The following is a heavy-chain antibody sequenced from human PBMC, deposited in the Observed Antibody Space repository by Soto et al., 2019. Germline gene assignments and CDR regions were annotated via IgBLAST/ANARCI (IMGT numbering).Heavy chain of an antibody. J-gene: IGHJ4*02. CDR1: GFSLSTSGVG. Sequence: QITLKESGPTLVKPTQTLTLTCTFSGFSLSTSGVGVGWIRQPPGKALEWLALIYWDDDKRYSPSLKSRLTITKDPSKNQVVLTMTNMDPVDTATYYCAHDDAELLWPTFDYWGQGTLVTVSS. CDR2: IYWDDDK. V-gene: IGHV2-5*02. CDR3: AHDDAELLWPTFDY. D-gene: IGHD1-7*01.